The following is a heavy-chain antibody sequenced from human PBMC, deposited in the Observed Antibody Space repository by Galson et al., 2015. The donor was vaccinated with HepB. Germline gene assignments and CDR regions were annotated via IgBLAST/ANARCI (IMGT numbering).Heavy chain of an antibody. CDR1: GFSFNIFS. CDR3: ARTLGYSGLDSRDWNDVYDY. Sequence: FLRLSCAASGFSFNIFSVSWARQAPGKGLEWVSYISSTGSHIYYADSVKGRFTISRDNAKKSLHLQMNSLRVEDTAIYYCARTLGYSGLDSRDWNDVYDYWGQGTLVAVSS. CDR2: ISSTGSHI. J-gene: IGHJ4*02. D-gene: IGHD5-12*01. V-gene: IGHV3-21*01.